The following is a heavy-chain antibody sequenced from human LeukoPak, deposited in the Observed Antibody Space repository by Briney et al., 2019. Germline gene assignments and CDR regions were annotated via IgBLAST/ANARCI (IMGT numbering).Heavy chain of an antibody. D-gene: IGHD1-26*01. CDR2: INEDGSTT. J-gene: IGHJ4*02. Sequence: GGSLRLSCAASGFTFSSNWMHWVRQAPGRGLVWVSRINEDGSTTNYADSVKGRSTIFRDNAKNTLYLQMNSLRAEDAAVYYCVRDLGGRSGHWGQGTLVTVSS. CDR3: VRDLGGRSGH. V-gene: IGHV3-74*01. CDR1: GFTFSSNW.